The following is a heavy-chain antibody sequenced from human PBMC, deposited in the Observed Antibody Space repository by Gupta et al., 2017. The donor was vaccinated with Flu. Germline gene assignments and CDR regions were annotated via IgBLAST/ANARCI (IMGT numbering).Heavy chain of an antibody. CDR3: GAKGPGYFGTVNS. CDR2: IYSGGTT. CDR1: VVSISSGSHY. D-gene: IGHD4-17*01. Sequence: QVQLRQSGPGLVKPSETLSLTCTVSVVSISSGSHYWSWIRQPAGKRMEWIGQIYSGGTTNYNPALKRRVTISVEKSKNKLFLQLRSGTAAETAIVYCGAKGPGYFGTVNSWGQGTLVTVSS. J-gene: IGHJ4*02. V-gene: IGHV4-61*02.